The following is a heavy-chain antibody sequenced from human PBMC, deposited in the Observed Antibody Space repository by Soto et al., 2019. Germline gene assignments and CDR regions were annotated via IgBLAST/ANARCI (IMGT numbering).Heavy chain of an antibody. CDR1: GYSFPNYW. V-gene: IGHV5-51*01. CDR3: ARGGIMGPPPDY. J-gene: IGHJ4*02. CDR2: IYPGDSDT. D-gene: IGHD1-26*01. Sequence: PGESLKISCTASGYSFPNYWIGWVRQVPGQGLEWMGIIYPGDSDTKYSPSFQGQVTISADTSISTAYLQWRSLKASDTPMYFGARGGIMGPPPDYWGQEPQVTVSS.